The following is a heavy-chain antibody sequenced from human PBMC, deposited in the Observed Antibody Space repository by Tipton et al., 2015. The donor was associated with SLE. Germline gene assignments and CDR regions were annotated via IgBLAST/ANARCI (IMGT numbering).Heavy chain of an antibody. J-gene: IGHJ5*02. Sequence: TLSLTCTVPGGSISSHYWSWIRQPPGKGLEWIGEINHSGSTNYNPSLKSRVTISVDTSKNQFSLKLSSVTAADTAVYYCAKILGYCSSTSCPWGQGTLVTVSS. CDR3: AKILGYCSSTSCP. V-gene: IGHV4-34*01. D-gene: IGHD2-2*01. CDR2: INHSGST. CDR1: GGSISSHY.